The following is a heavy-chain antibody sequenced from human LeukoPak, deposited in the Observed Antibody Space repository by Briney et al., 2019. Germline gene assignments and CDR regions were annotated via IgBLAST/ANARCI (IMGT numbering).Heavy chain of an antibody. Sequence: SVKVSCKASGGTFSSYTISWVRQAPGQGLEWMGRIIPILGIANYAQKFQGRVTITADKSTSTAYMELSSLRSEDTAVYYCARGLCSSSTSCYLSWFDPWGQGTLVTVSS. CDR2: IIPILGIA. V-gene: IGHV1-69*02. CDR1: GGTFSSYT. J-gene: IGHJ5*02. CDR3: ARGLCSSSTSCYLSWFDP. D-gene: IGHD2-2*01.